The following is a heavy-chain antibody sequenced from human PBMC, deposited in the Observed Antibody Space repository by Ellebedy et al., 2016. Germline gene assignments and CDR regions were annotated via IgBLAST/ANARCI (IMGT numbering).Heavy chain of an antibody. D-gene: IGHD1-26*01. CDR3: AKFVGSGSYNYFDY. Sequence: GGSLRLXXAASGFTFSSYAMSWVRQAPGKGLEWVSAISGSGGSTYYADSVKGRFTISRDNSKNTLYLQMNSLRAEDTAVYYCAKFVGSGSYNYFDYWGQGTLVTVSS. V-gene: IGHV3-23*01. CDR2: ISGSGGST. J-gene: IGHJ4*02. CDR1: GFTFSSYA.